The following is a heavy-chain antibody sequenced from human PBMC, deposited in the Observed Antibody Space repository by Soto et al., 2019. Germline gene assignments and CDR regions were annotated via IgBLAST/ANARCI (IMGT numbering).Heavy chain of an antibody. CDR2: IYYSGST. D-gene: IGHD3-10*01. CDR1: GGSISSGGYY. V-gene: IGHV4-31*03. J-gene: IGHJ5*02. CDR3: ARVSAFWSGSYINWFDP. Sequence: SETLSLTCTVSGGSISSGGYYWIWIRQHPGKGLAWIWYIYYSGSTYDNPSLRSRVTISVETSKNHFSLKLSSLTAADTAVYYCARVSAFWSGSYINWFDPWGQGTLVTVSS.